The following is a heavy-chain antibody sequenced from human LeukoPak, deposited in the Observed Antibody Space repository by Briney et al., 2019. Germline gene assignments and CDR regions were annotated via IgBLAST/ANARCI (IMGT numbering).Heavy chain of an antibody. J-gene: IGHJ5*02. D-gene: IGHD3-22*01. Sequence: SVKVSCKASGGTFSSYAISWVRQAPGQGLEWMGGIIPIFGTANYALKFQARVTITADKSTSTAYMELSSLRSEDTAVYYCARGRDYYDTSGYYYGSWGQGTLVTVSS. V-gene: IGHV1-69*06. CDR2: IIPIFGTA. CDR1: GGTFSSYA. CDR3: ARGRDYYDTSGYYYGS.